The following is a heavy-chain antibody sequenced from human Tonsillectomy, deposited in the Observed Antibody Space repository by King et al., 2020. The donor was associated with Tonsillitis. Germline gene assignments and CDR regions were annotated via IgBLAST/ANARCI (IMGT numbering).Heavy chain of an antibody. D-gene: IGHD5-18*01. V-gene: IGHV3-23*04. CDR2: ISGSGGST. Sequence: VQLVESGGGLAQPGGSLRLSSAVSGFTFRSSAMAWVRQAPGKGLEWVSGISGSGGSTYYADSVKGRFTISRDNSKNTLYLQMNILGAEDTALYYCAKVVSTAMVYYFDYWGQGTLVTVSS. CDR1: GFTFRSSA. J-gene: IGHJ4*02. CDR3: AKVVSTAMVYYFDY.